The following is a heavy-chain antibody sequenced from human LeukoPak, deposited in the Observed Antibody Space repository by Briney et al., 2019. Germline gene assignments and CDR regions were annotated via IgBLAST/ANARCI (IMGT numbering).Heavy chain of an antibody. J-gene: IGHJ4*02. CDR1: GGTFSSYA. D-gene: IGHD3-10*01. V-gene: IGHV1-69*13. CDR2: IIPIFGTA. Sequence: ASVKVSCKASGGTFSSYAISWVRQAPGQGLEWMGGIIPIFGTANYAQKFQGRVTITADESTSTAYMELSSLRSEDTAVYYCARAGYYYGSGSYHLYPPLDYWGQGTLVTVSS. CDR3: ARAGYYYGSGSYHLYPPLDY.